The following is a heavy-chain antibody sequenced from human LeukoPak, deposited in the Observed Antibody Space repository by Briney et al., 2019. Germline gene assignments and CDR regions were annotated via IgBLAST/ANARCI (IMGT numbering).Heavy chain of an antibody. Sequence: GGSLRLSCAASGFTFGSYDMIWVRQAPGKGLEWVSGISAGGGSTYYADSVKGRFTISRDNSKNTLYLQVNSLRAEDTAVYYCAKALYGTDVWAKGPRSSSP. J-gene: IGHJ6*02. CDR1: GFTFGSYD. CDR3: AKALYGTDV. V-gene: IGHV3-23*01. CDR2: ISAGGGST.